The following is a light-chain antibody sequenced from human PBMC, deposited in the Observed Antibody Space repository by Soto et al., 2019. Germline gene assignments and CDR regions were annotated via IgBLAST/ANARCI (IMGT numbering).Light chain of an antibody. CDR2: EVN. CDR3: YSYAGSHNV. Sequence: QSALTQPPSASGSPGQSVTISCTGTSSDVGGYNYVSWYQQHPGRAPRLMIYEVNKRPSGVPDRFSGSKSGDTASLTVSGLRAEDEADYYCYSYAGSHNVFGTGTKLTVL. CDR1: SSDVGGYNY. J-gene: IGLJ1*01. V-gene: IGLV2-8*01.